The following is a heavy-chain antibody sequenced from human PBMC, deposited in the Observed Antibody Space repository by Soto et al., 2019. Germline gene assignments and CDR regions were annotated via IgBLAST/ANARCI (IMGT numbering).Heavy chain of an antibody. V-gene: IGHV4-59*01. CDR3: ARRWSGTDY. CDR1: GGSMRSFY. J-gene: IGHJ4*02. D-gene: IGHD3-10*01. CDR2: VHDSGST. Sequence: SETRSLTCTVSGGSMRSFYWSWIRQPPGKGLEWIGYVHDSGSTSYNPSLQSRVTISADTSKNQFSLDLRSVTAADTAKYYCARRWSGTDYWGQGILVTVS.